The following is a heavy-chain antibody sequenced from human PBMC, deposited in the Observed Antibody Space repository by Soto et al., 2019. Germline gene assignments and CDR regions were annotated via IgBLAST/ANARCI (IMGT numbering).Heavy chain of an antibody. CDR2: IYHSGST. CDR1: SGSISSSNW. Sequence: QVQLQESGPGLVKPSGTLSLTCAVSSGSISSSNWWSWVRQPPGKGLEWIGEIYHSGSTNYNPSLKSRVTISVDKSKNQFSLKLSSVTTADTAVYYCARVMRAVWFGVVISYYFDYWGQGTLVTVSS. J-gene: IGHJ4*02. CDR3: ARVMRAVWFGVVISYYFDY. D-gene: IGHD3-3*01. V-gene: IGHV4-4*02.